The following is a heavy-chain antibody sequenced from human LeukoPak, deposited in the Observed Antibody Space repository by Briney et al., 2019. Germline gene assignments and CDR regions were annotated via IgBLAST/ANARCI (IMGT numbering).Heavy chain of an antibody. V-gene: IGHV4-61*02. CDR1: GNSISSGDYY. D-gene: IGHD1-26*01. CDR3: ARHGGGFGGSRLYNWFDP. CDR2: IYTSGST. J-gene: IGHJ5*02. Sequence: ASETLSLTCTVSGNSISSGDYYWSWIRQPAGKGLEWIGRIYTSGSTTYNPSLKSRVTISGDTSENQFSLRLSSVTAADTAVYYCARHGGGFGGSRLYNWFDPWGQGTLVTVSS.